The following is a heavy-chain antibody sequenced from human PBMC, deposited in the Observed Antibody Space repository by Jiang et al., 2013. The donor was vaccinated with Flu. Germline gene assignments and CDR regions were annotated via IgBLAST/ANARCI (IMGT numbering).Heavy chain of an antibody. CDR2: TYYRSKWYN. D-gene: IGHD3-3*01. Sequence: VSSNSAAWNWIRQSPSRGLEWLGRTYYRSKWYNDYAVSVKSRITINPDTSKNQFSLQLNSVTPEDTAVYYCARDSPFGVVTEPHYGMDVWGQGTTVTVSS. CDR1: VSSNSAA. CDR3: ARDSPFGVVTEPHYGMDV. V-gene: IGHV6-1*01. J-gene: IGHJ6*02.